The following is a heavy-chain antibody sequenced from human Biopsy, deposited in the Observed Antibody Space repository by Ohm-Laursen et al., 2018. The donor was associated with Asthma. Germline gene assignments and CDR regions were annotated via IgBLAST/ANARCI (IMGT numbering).Heavy chain of an antibody. J-gene: IGHJ4*02. D-gene: IGHD4-17*01. CDR3: TSDFPKDYVRYNFQF. V-gene: IGHV1-69*06. Sequence: SSVKVSCKAPGGTFSNFAISWVRQAPGQGLEWLGGIMTVFGTTNYAQKFQVRVTMTEDTSTDTTYMELSSLDSEDTALYYCTSDFPKDYVRYNFQFWGQGTLVTVSS. CDR2: IMTVFGTT. CDR1: GGTFSNFA.